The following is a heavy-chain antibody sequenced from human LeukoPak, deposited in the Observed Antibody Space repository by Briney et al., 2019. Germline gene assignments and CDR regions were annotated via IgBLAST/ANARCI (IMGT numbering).Heavy chain of an antibody. V-gene: IGHV4-59*08. CDR3: ARHLSRNYFDAVYFQD. CDR1: GGSISSYY. J-gene: IGHJ1*01. D-gene: IGHD1-7*01. CDR2: THHSGST. Sequence: SETLSLTCTVSGGSISSYYWSWIRQPPGKGPEWIGYTHHSGSTNHNPSLENRLTMSVDTSRNQLSLELRSVTAADTAVYNCARHLSRNYFDAVYFQDWGQGTLVTVSS.